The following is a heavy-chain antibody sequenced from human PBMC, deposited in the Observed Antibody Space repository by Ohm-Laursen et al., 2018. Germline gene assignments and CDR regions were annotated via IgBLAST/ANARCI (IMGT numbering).Heavy chain of an antibody. CDR2: ISYDGSNK. CDR3: AKPTVGANSFLIDF. V-gene: IGHV3-30*18. J-gene: IGHJ4*02. CDR1: GFTFRSYG. Sequence: SLKLSCAASGFTFRSYGMHWVRQAPGKGLEWVAVISYDGSNKYYADSVKGRFTVSRDNFKNTVYLQMNSVRAEDTAVYYCAKPTVGANSFLIDFWGQGTLVTVSS. D-gene: IGHD1-26*01.